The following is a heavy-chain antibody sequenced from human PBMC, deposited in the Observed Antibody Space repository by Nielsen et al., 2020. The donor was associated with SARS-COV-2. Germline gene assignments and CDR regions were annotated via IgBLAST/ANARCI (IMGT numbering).Heavy chain of an antibody. D-gene: IGHD1-26*01. Sequence: SETLSLTCAVSGGSISSSNWWSWVRPPPGKGLEWIGQIYHSGSTNYNPSLKSRLTTSIDTSKNQFSLDLRSVTVADTAVYFCASLGWDGDYWGQGILVTVSS. J-gene: IGHJ4*02. CDR3: ASLGWDGDY. CDR1: GGSISSSNW. CDR2: IYHSGST. V-gene: IGHV4-4*02.